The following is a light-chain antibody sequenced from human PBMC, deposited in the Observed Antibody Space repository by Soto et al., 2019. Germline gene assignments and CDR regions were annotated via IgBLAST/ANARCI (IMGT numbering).Light chain of an antibody. CDR2: LNSDGIH. J-gene: IGLJ2*01. V-gene: IGLV4-69*01. CDR1: SDYSTYA. Sequence: QPVLTQSPSASASLGASVKLTCTLSSDYSTYAVAWHQQQPEKGPRYLMRLNSDGIHSKGDGIPDRFSGSSSGAERYLTISSLQSEAEADSYCQTWGTGTRVVFGGGTKVTVL. CDR3: QTWGTGTRVV.